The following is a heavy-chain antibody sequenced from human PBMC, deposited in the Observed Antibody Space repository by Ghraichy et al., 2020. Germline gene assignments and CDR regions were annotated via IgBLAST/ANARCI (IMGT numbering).Heavy chain of an antibody. D-gene: IGHD5-12*01. V-gene: IGHV3-48*02. Sequence: GGSLRLSCAASGFTFSSYSMNWVRQAPGKGLEWVSYISSSSSTIYYADSVKGRFTISRDNAKNSLYLQMNSLRDEDTAVYYCARGKIDGYSGYDDYYYGMDVWGQGTTVTVSS. CDR1: GFTFSSYS. J-gene: IGHJ6*02. CDR2: ISSSSSTI. CDR3: ARGKIDGYSGYDDYYYGMDV.